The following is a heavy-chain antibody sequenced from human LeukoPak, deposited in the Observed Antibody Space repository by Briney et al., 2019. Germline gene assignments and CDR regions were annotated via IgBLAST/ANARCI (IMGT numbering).Heavy chain of an antibody. J-gene: IGHJ4*02. CDR3: ARERATRRHDTNDY. CDR2: ISDDGRRK. CDR1: GFSFISYG. V-gene: IGHV3-30*03. D-gene: IGHD1-26*01. Sequence: TGGSLRLSCAAPGFSFISYGMHWVRQAPGKGLEWVGVISDDGRRKDYADSVKGRFTISRDNSKDTLYLQMNSLRAEDTAVYYCARERATRRHDTNDYWGQGTLVTVSS.